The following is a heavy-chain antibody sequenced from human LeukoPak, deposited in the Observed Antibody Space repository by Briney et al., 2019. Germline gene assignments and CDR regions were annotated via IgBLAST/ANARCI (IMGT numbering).Heavy chain of an antibody. CDR1: GGTFSSHA. J-gene: IGHJ4*02. CDR2: IIPIFGTA. D-gene: IGHD2-21*02. V-gene: IGHV1-69*05. CDR3: ARAGGIGAVTEPFDY. Sequence: ASVKVSCKASGGTFSSHAISWVRQAPGQGLEWMGGIIPIFGTANYAQRFQGRVMITTDESTSTAYMELSSLRSEDTAVYYCARAGGIGAVTEPFDYWGQGTLVTVSS.